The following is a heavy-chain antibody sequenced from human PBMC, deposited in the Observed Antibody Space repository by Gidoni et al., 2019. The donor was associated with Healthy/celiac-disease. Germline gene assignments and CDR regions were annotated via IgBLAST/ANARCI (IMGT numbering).Heavy chain of an antibody. D-gene: IGHD3-22*01. V-gene: IGHV3-33*01. CDR2: IWYDGSNK. Sequence: VQLVESGGGVVQPGRSLRLSCAASGFTSSSYGMHWVRQAPGKGLEWVAVIWYDGSNKYYADSVKGRFTISRDNSKNTLYLQMNSLRAEDTAVYYCARDDYYDSSGGAFDIWGQGTMVTVSS. CDR1: GFTSSSYG. J-gene: IGHJ3*02. CDR3: ARDDYYDSSGGAFDI.